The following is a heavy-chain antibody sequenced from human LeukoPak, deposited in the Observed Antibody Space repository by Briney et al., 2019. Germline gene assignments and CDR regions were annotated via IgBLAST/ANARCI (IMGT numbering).Heavy chain of an antibody. D-gene: IGHD1-26*01. J-gene: IGHJ4*02. Sequence: PSETLSLTCAVYGGSFSGYYWSWIRQPPGKGLEWIGEINHSGSTNYNPSLKSRVTISVDTSKNQFSLKLSSVTAADTAVYYCARVSSGATTVDYWGQGTLVTVSS. CDR1: GGSFSGYY. CDR2: INHSGST. CDR3: ARVSSGATTVDY. V-gene: IGHV4-34*01.